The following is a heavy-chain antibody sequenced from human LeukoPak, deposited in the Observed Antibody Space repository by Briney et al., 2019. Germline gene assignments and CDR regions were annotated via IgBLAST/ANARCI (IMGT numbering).Heavy chain of an antibody. CDR3: ARGYYYDSSGTLLYYFDY. CDR1: GFTFSSYW. J-gene: IGHJ4*02. Sequence: GGSLRLSCAASGFTFSSYWMSWVRQAPGKGLEWVANIKQDGSEKYYVDSVKGRFTISRDNAKNSLYLQMNSLRAEDTAVYYCARGYYYDSSGTLLYYFDYWGQGTLVTVSS. CDR2: IKQDGSEK. V-gene: IGHV3-7*01. D-gene: IGHD3-22*01.